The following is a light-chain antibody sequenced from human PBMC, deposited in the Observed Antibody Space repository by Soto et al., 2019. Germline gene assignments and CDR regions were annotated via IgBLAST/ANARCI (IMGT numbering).Light chain of an antibody. Sequence: EIQMTHSPSLLYESVLDRVNLTLLASQSISSYLNWYQQKPGKAPKLLIYAASSLQSGVPSRFSGSGSGTDFILTIRSLQHEDFATYYCQQSYGSLTWKCGKGTKVDIK. J-gene: IGKJ1*01. CDR1: QSISSY. V-gene: IGKV1-39*01. CDR3: QQSYGSLTWK. CDR2: AAS.